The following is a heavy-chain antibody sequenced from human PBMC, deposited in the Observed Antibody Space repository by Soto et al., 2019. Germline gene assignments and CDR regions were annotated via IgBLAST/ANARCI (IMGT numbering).Heavy chain of an antibody. Sequence: QVQLVQSGTEVKEPGASVSLSCKASGYTFTTYYIHWVRQAPGQGLEWMGMINPSGGSTTYAQNCQGRATMTSDTSTSTVYMDLNSLRSDDTAVYYCARATSAGNGRRVDVWGQGTTVTVSS. CDR3: ARATSAGNGRRVDV. V-gene: IGHV1-46*01. J-gene: IGHJ6*02. CDR2: INPSGGST. D-gene: IGHD6-13*01. CDR1: GYTFTTYY.